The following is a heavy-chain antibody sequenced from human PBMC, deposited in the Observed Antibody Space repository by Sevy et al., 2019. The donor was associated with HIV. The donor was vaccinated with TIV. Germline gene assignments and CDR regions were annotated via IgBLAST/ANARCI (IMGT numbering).Heavy chain of an antibody. Sequence: GGSLRLSCAASGFTFSDYYMSWIRQAPGKGLEWVSYISSSGSTIYYADSVKCRFTISRDNAKNSLYLQMNSLRAEDTAVYYSAGGKLVRGYYYGMDVWGQGTTVTVSS. CDR1: GFTFSDYY. V-gene: IGHV3-11*01. CDR3: AGGKLVRGYYYGMDV. CDR2: ISSSGSTI. D-gene: IGHD6-6*01. J-gene: IGHJ6*02.